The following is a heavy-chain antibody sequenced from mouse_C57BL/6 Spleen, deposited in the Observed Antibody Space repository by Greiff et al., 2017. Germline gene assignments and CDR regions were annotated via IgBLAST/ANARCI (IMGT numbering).Heavy chain of an antibody. CDR2: IDPETGGT. V-gene: IGHV1-15*01. D-gene: IGHD1-1*01. CDR1: GYTFTDYE. CDR3: TRDGSSYNYFDY. J-gene: IGHJ2*01. Sequence: VQLQQSGAELVRPGASVTLSCKASGYTFTDYEMHWVKQTPVHGLEWIGAIDPETGGTAYNQKFKGKAILTADKSSRTAYMELRSLTSEDSAVYYCTRDGSSYNYFDYWGQGTTLTVSS.